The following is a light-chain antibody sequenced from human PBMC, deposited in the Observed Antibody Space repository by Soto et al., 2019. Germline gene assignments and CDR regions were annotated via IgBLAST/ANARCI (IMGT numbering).Light chain of an antibody. CDR3: TSYTSSSPYV. V-gene: IGLV2-14*01. CDR2: EVS. Sequence: HSALTQPASVSGSPGQSITISCTGTSSDVGGYNYVSWYQQHPGKAPKLMIYEVSNRPSGVSNRFSGSKSGNTASLTISGLQAEDEAAYYCTSYTSSSPYVFGTGTKVTVL. J-gene: IGLJ1*01. CDR1: SSDVGGYNY.